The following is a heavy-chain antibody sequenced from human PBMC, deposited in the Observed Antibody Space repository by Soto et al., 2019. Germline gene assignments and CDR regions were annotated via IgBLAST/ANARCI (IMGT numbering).Heavy chain of an antibody. J-gene: IGHJ3*02. CDR2: ISAFNGNT. CDR1: GYTFTSYS. Sequence: VQLVQSGAEMKKPGASVKVSCKTSGYTFTSYSINWVRQAPGQGLEWMGWISAFNGNTKYAQKVQGRVTMTTDTSTSTAYMELRSLRSDDTAVYYCARDGGTGGYRAAVDSWGQGTMVTVSS. V-gene: IGHV1-18*04. CDR3: ARDGGTGGYRAAVDS. D-gene: IGHD2-8*02.